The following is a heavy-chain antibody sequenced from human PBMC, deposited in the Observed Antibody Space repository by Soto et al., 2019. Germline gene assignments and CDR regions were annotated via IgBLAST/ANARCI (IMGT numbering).Heavy chain of an antibody. CDR3: AKIYGSTPGGYYGMDV. J-gene: IGHJ6*02. D-gene: IGHD1-26*01. Sequence: LRLSCAASGFTFSSYGMHWVRQTPGKGLEWVAVISYDGSNKYYADSVRGRFTISRDNSKNTLFLQMNSLRGEDTAVYYCAKIYGSTPGGYYGMDVWGQGTTVTVSS. CDR2: ISYDGSNK. CDR1: GFTFSSYG. V-gene: IGHV3-30*18.